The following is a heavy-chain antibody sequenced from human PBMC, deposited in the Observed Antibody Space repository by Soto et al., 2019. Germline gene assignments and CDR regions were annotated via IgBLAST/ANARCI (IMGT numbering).Heavy chain of an antibody. CDR1: GYSFTTYY. D-gene: IGHD2-21*01. V-gene: IGHV1-46*01. Sequence: QVQLVQSGAEVKTPGASVEFSCKTSGYSFTTYYIHWVRQAPGQGLEWMEIINPKGGEARFALEFQGRVTMTRDTATSTVLMDLRRLRFEDPAVYYCARVHCGGEFIPTEWFYYYGMDVWGQGPTLTVSS. CDR3: ARVHCGGEFIPTEWFYYYGMDV. CDR2: INPKGGEA. J-gene: IGHJ6*02.